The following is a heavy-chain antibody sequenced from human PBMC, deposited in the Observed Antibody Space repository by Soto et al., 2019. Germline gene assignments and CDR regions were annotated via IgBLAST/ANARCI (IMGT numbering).Heavy chain of an antibody. CDR1: GFTFNHYW. V-gene: IGHV3-74*01. CDR3: VREIIAVPGAIRWFDP. CDR2: ICGDGTYT. D-gene: IGHD6-19*01. Sequence: EVQLVESGGDLVQPGGSLGLSCVASGFTFNHYWMHCVREVPGQGLVWVSRICGDGTYTHYAESVKGRFTIHRDNAKTILVLHMHSLRAEYTAAYYWVREIIAVPGAIRWFDPLGQGKPVTVSS. J-gene: IGHJ5*02.